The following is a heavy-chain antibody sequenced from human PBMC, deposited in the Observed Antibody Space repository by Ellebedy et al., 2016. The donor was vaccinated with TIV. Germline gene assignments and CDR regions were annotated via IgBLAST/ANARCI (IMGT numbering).Heavy chain of an antibody. D-gene: IGHD3-10*01. V-gene: IGHV1-69*13. Sequence: SVKVSCXASGGTFSSYAISWVRQAPGQGLEWMGGIIPIFGTANYAQKFQGRVTITADESTSTAYMELSSLRSEDTAVYYCARGLVTGSYWNYYYYGMDVWGQGTTVTVSS. J-gene: IGHJ6*02. CDR1: GGTFSSYA. CDR2: IIPIFGTA. CDR3: ARGLVTGSYWNYYYYGMDV.